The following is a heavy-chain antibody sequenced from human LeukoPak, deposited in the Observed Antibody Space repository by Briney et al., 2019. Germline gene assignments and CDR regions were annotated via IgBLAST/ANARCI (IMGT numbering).Heavy chain of an antibody. CDR3: ARERPWVIFDY. D-gene: IGHD1-26*01. CDR2: INTNTGNP. CDR1: GYTFTRYA. V-gene: IGHV7-4-1*02. J-gene: IGHJ4*02. Sequence: ASVKVSCKASGYTFTRYAMAWVRQAPGQGLEWMGWINTNTGNPTYAQDFTGRFVFSLDTSVSTAYLQISTLKAEDTAVYYCARERPWVIFDYWGQGTLVTVSS.